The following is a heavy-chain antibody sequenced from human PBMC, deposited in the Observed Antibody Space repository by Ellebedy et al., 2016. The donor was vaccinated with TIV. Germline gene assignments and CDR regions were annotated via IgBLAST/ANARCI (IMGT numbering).Heavy chain of an antibody. CDR3: ARQGTMIVLPTPSGTPSHFDY. J-gene: IGHJ4*02. V-gene: IGHV5-51*01. D-gene: IGHD3-22*01. Sequence: GESLKISXKGSGYKFTTFWIGWVRQMPGKGLEWMGIIYPGDSDTRYSPSFQGQVTISVDNSINTAYLQWNSLQASDTAMYFCARQGTMIVLPTPSGTPSHFDYWGQGSLVTVSS. CDR1: GYKFTTFW. CDR2: IYPGDSDT.